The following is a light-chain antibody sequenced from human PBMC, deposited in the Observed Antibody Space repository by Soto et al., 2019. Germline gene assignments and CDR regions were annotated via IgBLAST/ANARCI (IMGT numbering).Light chain of an antibody. CDR2: EVS. Sequence: QLVLTQPASVSGSPGQSITISCTGTSSDVGSYDLVSWYQQHPGKAPKLMIYEVSKRPSGVSNRFSGSKSGNTASLTISGLQAEDEADYYCCSYAGSSTLLFGGGTKLTVL. CDR3: CSYAGSSTLL. CDR1: SSDVGSYDL. J-gene: IGLJ2*01. V-gene: IGLV2-23*02.